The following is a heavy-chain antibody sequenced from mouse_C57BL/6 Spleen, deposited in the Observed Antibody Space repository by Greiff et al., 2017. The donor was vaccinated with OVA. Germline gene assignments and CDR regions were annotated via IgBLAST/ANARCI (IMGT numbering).Heavy chain of an antibody. CDR3: AGSGELGCGYGYFDY. D-gene: IGHD4-1*01. J-gene: IGHJ1*03. Sequence: QVQLQQSGAELVRPGTSVKMSCKASGYTFTNYWIGWVKQRPGHGLEWIGDIYPGGGYTNYNEKFKGKATLTADKSSSTAYMQISSLTSEDSAIYDGAGSGELGCGYGYFDYWGKGTTVTVSS. CDR1: GYTFTNYW. CDR2: IYPGGGYT. V-gene: IGHV1-63*01.